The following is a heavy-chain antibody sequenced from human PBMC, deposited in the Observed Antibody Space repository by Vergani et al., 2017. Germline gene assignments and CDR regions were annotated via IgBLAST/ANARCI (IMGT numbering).Heavy chain of an antibody. CDR3: ARDVKGYDFWGGNGPQNWFDT. CDR1: GGSISSSNW. V-gene: IGHV4-4*02. CDR2: FYHSGSP. J-gene: IGHJ5*02. D-gene: IGHD3-3*01. Sequence: QVQLQESGPGLVKPSGTLSLTCAVSGGSISSSNWWSWVRQPPGKGLEWIGEFYHSGSPNYNPSLKSRVTISVYKDKNQFSLKMSSVTAADTAVYYCARDVKGYDFWGGNGPQNWFDTWGQGTLVTVSS.